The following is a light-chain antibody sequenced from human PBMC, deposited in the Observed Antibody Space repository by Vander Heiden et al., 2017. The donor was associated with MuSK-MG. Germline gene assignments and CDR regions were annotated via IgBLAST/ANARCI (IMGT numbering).Light chain of an antibody. J-gene: IGKJ5*01. CDR2: AAS. CDR1: QSISSY. CDR3: QCSDCDPSLT. Sequence: DIQMTQSPSSLSASVGDRVTITCRASQSISSYLNWDQQKPGNAPKLLIYAASSLQRGAPSRFSGSGCGTDFTLTISIRQLEDFASSYCQCSDCDPSLTFGQGTRLEIK. V-gene: IGKV1-39*01.